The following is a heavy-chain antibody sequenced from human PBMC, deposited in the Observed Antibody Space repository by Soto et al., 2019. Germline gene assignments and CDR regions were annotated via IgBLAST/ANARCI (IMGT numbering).Heavy chain of an antibody. CDR2: ISGSGGST. J-gene: IGHJ4*02. CDR3: AKTMRITIFGVVIIPLDY. D-gene: IGHD3-3*01. CDR1: GFTFSSYA. V-gene: IGHV3-23*01. Sequence: GGSLRLSCAASGFTFSSYAMSWVRQAPGKGLEWVSAISGSGGSTYYADSVKGRFTISRDNSKNTLYLQMNSLRAEDTAVYYCAKTMRITIFGVVIIPLDYWGQGTLVTVSS.